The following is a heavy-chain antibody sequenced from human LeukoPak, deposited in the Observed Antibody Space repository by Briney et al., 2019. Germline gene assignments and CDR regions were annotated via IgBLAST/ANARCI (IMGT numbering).Heavy chain of an antibody. D-gene: IGHD6-6*01. CDR2: INHSGST. V-gene: IGHV4-34*01. Sequence: PSETLSLTCAVYGGSFSGYYWSWIRQPPGKGLEWIGEINHSGSTNYNPSLKSRVTISVDTSKNQFSLKLSSVTAADTAVYYCARDPPLYSSSSPGMDVWGQGTTVTVSS. CDR1: GGSFSGYY. J-gene: IGHJ6*02. CDR3: ARDPPLYSSSSPGMDV.